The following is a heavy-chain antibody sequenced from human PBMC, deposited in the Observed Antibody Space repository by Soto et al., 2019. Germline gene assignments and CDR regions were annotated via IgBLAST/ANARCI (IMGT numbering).Heavy chain of an antibody. CDR3: ARDFGRGIVVVASGSFDI. J-gene: IGHJ3*02. CDR2: ISYDGSDK. V-gene: IGHV3-30-3*01. Sequence: PGGSLRLSCTASGFTISDYPMHWVRQAPGKGLEWVALISYDGSDKYFADSVKGRFTISRDNSKNTLFLQMNTLRAEDTALYYCARDFGRGIVVVASGSFDIWGQGTMVTVSS. D-gene: IGHD2-21*01. CDR1: GFTISDYP.